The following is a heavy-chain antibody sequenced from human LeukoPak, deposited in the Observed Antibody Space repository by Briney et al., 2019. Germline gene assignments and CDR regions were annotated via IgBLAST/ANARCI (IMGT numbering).Heavy chain of an antibody. Sequence: SETLSLTCTVSGGSISSYYWSWIRQPPGKGLEWIGSIYHSGSTYYNPSLKSRVTISVDTSKNQFSLKLSSVTAADTAVYYCARGGDSSWYGGSFDYWGQGTLVTVSS. V-gene: IGHV4-38-2*02. D-gene: IGHD6-13*01. J-gene: IGHJ4*02. CDR2: IYHSGST. CDR1: GGSISSYY. CDR3: ARGGDSSWYGGSFDY.